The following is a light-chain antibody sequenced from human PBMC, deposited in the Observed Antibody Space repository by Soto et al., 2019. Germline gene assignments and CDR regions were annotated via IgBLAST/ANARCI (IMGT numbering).Light chain of an antibody. Sequence: ALAQPPSASGSPGQSVTISCTGTSSDVGAYKFVSRYQQHPGKAPKLMIYDVSKRPTGVPDRFSGSKSGNTASLTVSGLQAEDEADYYRSSYAGSSNYVFGTGTKVTVL. J-gene: IGLJ1*01. CDR2: DVS. CDR3: SSYAGSSNYV. CDR1: SSDVGAYKF. V-gene: IGLV2-8*01.